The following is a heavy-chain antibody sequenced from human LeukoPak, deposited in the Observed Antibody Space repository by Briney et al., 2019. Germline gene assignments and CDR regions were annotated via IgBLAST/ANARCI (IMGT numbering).Heavy chain of an antibody. D-gene: IGHD5-12*01. V-gene: IGHV4-4*07. CDR2: IYPSGST. CDR3: ARSSGHDFDY. J-gene: IGHJ4*02. CDR1: SGSLSSFY. Sequence: SETLSLTCTVSSGSLSSFYWNWIRQPAGKGLEWVGRIYPSGSTDYNASLKSRVTMSVDTSKKQFSLKLNSVTAADTAVYYCARSSGHDFDYWGQGSLVTVSS.